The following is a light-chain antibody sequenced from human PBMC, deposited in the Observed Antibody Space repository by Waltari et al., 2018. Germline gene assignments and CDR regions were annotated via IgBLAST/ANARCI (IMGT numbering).Light chain of an antibody. CDR1: QSVLYHSNNKNY. CDR2: WAS. CDR3: QQYYSSPPT. V-gene: IGKV4-1*01. Sequence: DIVMTQSPDSLAVSLGERATINCKSSQSVLYHSNNKNYLGWYQQKPGKPPKLLIYWASTRESGVPDRFSGSGSETDFTLTINSLQAEDVAVYYCQQYYSSPPTFGQGTKVEVK. J-gene: IGKJ1*01.